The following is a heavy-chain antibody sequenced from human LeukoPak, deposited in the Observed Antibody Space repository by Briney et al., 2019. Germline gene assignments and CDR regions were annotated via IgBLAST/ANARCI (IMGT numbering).Heavy chain of an antibody. CDR2: IYPGDSET. CDR3: ARRSGRWSDFDY. Sequence: GESLKISCKLSADTFTSSWIAWVRQMLGKGLEWMGIIYPGDSETRYGPSFQGQVTISADRSLTTAYLQWNSLSASDTAIYYCARRSGRWSDFDYWGQGTLVTVSS. D-gene: IGHD6-25*01. J-gene: IGHJ4*02. V-gene: IGHV5-51*01. CDR1: ADTFTSSW.